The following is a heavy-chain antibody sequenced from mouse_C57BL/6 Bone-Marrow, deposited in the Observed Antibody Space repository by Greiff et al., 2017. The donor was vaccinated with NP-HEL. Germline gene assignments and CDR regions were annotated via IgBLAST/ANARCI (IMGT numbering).Heavy chain of an antibody. J-gene: IGHJ2*01. D-gene: IGHD2-2*01. CDR2: IDPSDSYT. CDR1: GYTFTSYW. CDR3: ARNGRLPYYFDY. Sequence: QVQLQQSGAELVMPGASVKLSCKASGYTFTSYWMHWVKQRPGQGLEWIGEIDPSDSYTNYNQKFKGKSTLTVDKSSSTAYMQLSSLTSEDSAVYYCARNGRLPYYFDYWGQGTTLTVSS. V-gene: IGHV1-69*01.